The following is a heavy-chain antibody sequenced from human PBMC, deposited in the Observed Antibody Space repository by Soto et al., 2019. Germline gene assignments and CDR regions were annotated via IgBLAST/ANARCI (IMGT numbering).Heavy chain of an antibody. CDR2: SRKKADNYAT. D-gene: IGHD6-6*01. Sequence: DVVLVESGGGLVQPGGSLRLSCAASAFTFSSQHMVWVRQAPGTGLEWVGRSRKKADNYATEYAASVEGRFTISRDDSKLSLYMQMNSLKPEATAVYYCARDGGIAARHYYGMDVWGQGTTVTVSS. CDR1: AFTFSSQH. V-gene: IGHV3-72*01. J-gene: IGHJ6*02. CDR3: ARDGGIAARHYYGMDV.